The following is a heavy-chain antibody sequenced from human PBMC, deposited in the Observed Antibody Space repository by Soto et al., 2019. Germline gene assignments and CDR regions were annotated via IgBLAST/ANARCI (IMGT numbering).Heavy chain of an antibody. Sequence: HPGGSLRLSCVASGFTSSSYAMSWVRQAPGKGLEWVSTISGPGDSTLYADSVKGRFTISRDNSKNTLYLQVNSLRAEDTAVYYCAKDSQKYCSXTSCSTIGYFYYYAMDVWGQGTTVTVSS. J-gene: IGHJ6*02. CDR1: GFTSSSYA. V-gene: IGHV3-23*01. D-gene: IGHD2-2*01. CDR2: ISGPGDST. CDR3: AKDSQKYCSXTSCSTIGYFYYYAMDV.